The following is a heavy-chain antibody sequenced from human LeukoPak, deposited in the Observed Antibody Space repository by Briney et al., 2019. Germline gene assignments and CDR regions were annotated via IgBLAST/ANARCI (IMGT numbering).Heavy chain of an antibody. CDR2: TDPSDSYT. CDR3: ARHVEMATTFDY. D-gene: IGHD5-24*01. Sequence: GESLRISCKGSGYSFNTYWISWVRPMPGKGLEWMGTTDPSDSYTKYSPSFHGHVTISADKSISTAYLQGSGLKASDTAMYYCARHVEMATTFDYWGQGTLVTVSS. V-gene: IGHV5-10-1*01. CDR1: GYSFNTYW. J-gene: IGHJ4*02.